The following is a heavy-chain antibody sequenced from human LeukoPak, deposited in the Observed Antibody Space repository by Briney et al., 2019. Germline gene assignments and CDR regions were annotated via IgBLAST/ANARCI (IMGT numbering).Heavy chain of an antibody. J-gene: IGHJ4*02. Sequence: PGGSLRLSCATSGFTFSNAWMNWVRQAPGKGLEWVGRIRSNSDGGTIDYAAPVKGRFTLSRDDSKNTLYLQMNSLKTEDTAVYYCTTDGGAARPYFDYWGQGTLDTVSS. D-gene: IGHD6-6*01. CDR2: IRSNSDGGTI. V-gene: IGHV3-15*07. CDR3: TTDGGAARPYFDY. CDR1: GFTFSNAW.